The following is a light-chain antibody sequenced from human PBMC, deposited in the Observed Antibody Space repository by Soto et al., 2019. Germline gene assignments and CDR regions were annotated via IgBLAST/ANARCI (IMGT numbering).Light chain of an antibody. J-gene: IGKJ1*01. CDR3: QQYDYLPPA. Sequence: IQLTRSPSSLLDSLEDKVPTIAKGSRKIGTYLNWYQQKPGKAPKLLIYDASNLETGVPSRFSGSGSGTDFTFTISSLQPEDIATYYCQQYDYLPPAFGQGTKVDIK. CDR2: DAS. CDR1: RKIGTY. V-gene: IGKV1-33*01.